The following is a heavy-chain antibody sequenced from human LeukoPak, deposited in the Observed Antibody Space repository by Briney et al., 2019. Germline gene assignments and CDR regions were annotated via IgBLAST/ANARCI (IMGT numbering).Heavy chain of an antibody. CDR2: IYWNDDK. CDR3: AHRQRGYDWSGPFY. CDR1: GFSLSTSGVG. Sequence: SGPTLVKPTQTLTLTCTFSGFSLSTSGVGVGWIRQPPGKALEWLALIYWNDDKRYSPSLKSRLTITKDTSKNQVVLTMTNMDPVDTATYYCAHRQRGYDWSGPFYWGQGTLVTVSS. J-gene: IGHJ4*02. V-gene: IGHV2-5*01. D-gene: IGHD5-12*01.